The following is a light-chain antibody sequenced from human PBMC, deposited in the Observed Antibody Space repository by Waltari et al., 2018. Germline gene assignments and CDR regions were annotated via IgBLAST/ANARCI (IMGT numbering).Light chain of an antibody. CDR1: TSNIGNNY. J-gene: IGLJ7*01. CDR3: GTWDSSLSGAV. V-gene: IGLV1-51*02. CDR2: ENS. Sequence: QSVLTQPPSVSAAPGQRVTIPCPGGTSNIGNNYVSWYRQFPGTAPKLPIYENSERPAGIPGRFSGSKSGTSATLDITGLQAGDEADYYCGTWDSSLSGAVFGGGTHLTVL.